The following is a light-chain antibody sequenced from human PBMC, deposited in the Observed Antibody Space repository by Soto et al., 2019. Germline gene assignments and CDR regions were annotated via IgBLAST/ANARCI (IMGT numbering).Light chain of an antibody. J-gene: IGKJ4*01. CDR2: DAS. CDR1: QSVGNF. CDR3: QQRSNWPPLT. Sequence: EVVLTQSPAILSLSPGERATLSCRASQSVGNFLTWYQQKPGQAPRLLIYDASTRATGIPARFSASGSGTDFTLTISSLEPEDFAVYYCQQRSNWPPLTFGGGTKVEIK. V-gene: IGKV3-11*01.